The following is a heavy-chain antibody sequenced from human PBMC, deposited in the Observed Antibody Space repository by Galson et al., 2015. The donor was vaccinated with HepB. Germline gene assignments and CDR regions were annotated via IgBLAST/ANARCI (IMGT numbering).Heavy chain of an antibody. D-gene: IGHD6-13*01. CDR1: GFTFSSYA. Sequence: SLRLSCAASGFTFSSYAMHWVRQAPGKGLEWVAVISYDGSNKYYADSVKGRFTISRDNSKNTLYLQMNSLRAEDTAVYYCARDATYSSSWDYYYYGMDVWGQGTTVTVSS. CDR2: ISYDGSNK. CDR3: ARDATYSSSWDYYYYGMDV. J-gene: IGHJ6*02. V-gene: IGHV3-30-3*01.